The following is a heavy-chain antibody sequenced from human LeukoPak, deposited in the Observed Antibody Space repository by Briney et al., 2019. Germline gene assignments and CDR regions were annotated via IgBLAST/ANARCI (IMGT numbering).Heavy chain of an antibody. V-gene: IGHV1-18*01. Sequence: ASVKVSCTTSGYSFTTYGTNWVRQAPGHGLEWMGWITAYNGNTNYAHKFQGRFTMTTDTYTRTVNMELRGLKSNDTAVYYCARGVSNRWADFWGQGTLVTVSS. D-gene: IGHD2/OR15-2a*01. CDR2: ITAYNGNT. J-gene: IGHJ4*02. CDR3: ARGVSNRWADF. CDR1: GYSFTTYG.